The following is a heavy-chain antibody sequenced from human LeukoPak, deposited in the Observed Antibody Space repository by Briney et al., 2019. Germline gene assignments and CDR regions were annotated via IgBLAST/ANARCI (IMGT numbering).Heavy chain of an antibody. CDR3: ADRGTTYYYDRSTY. Sequence: GGSLRLSCAASGFSFSSYDMSWVRQAPGKGLEWVSDISSSGGSPYYADSVQGRFTITRDNSKNTLFLQKTGLRAEDTAVYYCADRGTTYYYDRSTYWGQGTLVAVSS. D-gene: IGHD3-22*01. CDR1: GFSFSSYD. CDR2: ISSSGGSP. J-gene: IGHJ4*02. V-gene: IGHV3-23*01.